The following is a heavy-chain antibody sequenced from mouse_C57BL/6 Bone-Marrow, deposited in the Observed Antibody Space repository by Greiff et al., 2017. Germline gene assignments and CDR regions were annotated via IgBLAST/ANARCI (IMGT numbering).Heavy chain of an antibody. CDR2: IDPSDSYT. Sequence: VQLQQPGAELVKPGASVKLSCKASGSTFTSYWMQWVKQRPGQGLEWIGEIDPSDSYTNYNQKFKGKATLTVDTSSSTAYMQLSSLTSEDSAVYYCARDSNAMDYWGQGTSVTVSS. CDR1: GSTFTSYW. J-gene: IGHJ4*01. CDR3: ARDSNAMDY. V-gene: IGHV1-50*01.